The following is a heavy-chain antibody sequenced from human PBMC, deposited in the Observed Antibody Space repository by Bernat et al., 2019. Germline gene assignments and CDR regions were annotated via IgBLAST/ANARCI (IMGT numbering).Heavy chain of an antibody. CDR2: IVVRSGNT. Sequence: QMQLVQSGPEVKKPGTSVKVSCKTSGFTFSNSAVQWVRQARGQRLEWIGWIVVRSGNTNYAKKLQERVTISRDMSTSTAYMELSSLRSEDTAVYYCAAGYYYGSGNPAPDYWGQGTLVTVSS. J-gene: IGHJ4*02. V-gene: IGHV1-58*01. D-gene: IGHD3-10*01. CDR3: AAGYYYGSGNPAPDY. CDR1: GFTFSNSA.